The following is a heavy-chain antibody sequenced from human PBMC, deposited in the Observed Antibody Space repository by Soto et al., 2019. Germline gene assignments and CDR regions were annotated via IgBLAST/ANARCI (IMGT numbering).Heavy chain of an antibody. CDR2: IYYSGST. CDR1: GGSLSSYY. J-gene: IGHJ4*02. D-gene: IGHD3-10*01. Sequence: PSETLSLTCTVSGGSLSSYYWSWIRQPPGKGLEWIGYIYYSGSTNYNPSLKSRVTISVDTSKNQFSLKLSSVTAADTAVYYCARRYGSGFDYWGQGTLVTVSS. V-gene: IGHV4-59*08. CDR3: ARRYGSGFDY.